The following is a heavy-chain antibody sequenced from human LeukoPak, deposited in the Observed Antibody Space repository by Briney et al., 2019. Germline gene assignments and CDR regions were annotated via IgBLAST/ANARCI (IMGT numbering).Heavy chain of an antibody. V-gene: IGHV3-73*01. Sequence: GGSLRLSCAASGFTFSDSAMRWVRQASGKGLEWLGRIRTQANNDATAYGASVKGRFIISRDDSRNTAYLQMNSLKTEDTAVYYCAGDYNSLTGLNYWGQGTLVTVSS. CDR3: AGDYNSLTGLNY. J-gene: IGHJ4*02. D-gene: IGHD3-9*01. CDR1: GFTFSDSA. CDR2: IRTQANNDAT.